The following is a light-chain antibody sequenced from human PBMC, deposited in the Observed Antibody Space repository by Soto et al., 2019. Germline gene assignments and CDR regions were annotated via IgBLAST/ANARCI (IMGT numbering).Light chain of an antibody. Sequence: EIVLTQSPGTLSLSPGERATLSCRASQSVSSSYLAWYQQKPGQAPRLLIYGASSRATGIPDRFSGSGSGTDCTLTISRLEPEDFAVYYSQQYGSSPLTFGGGTKVEIK. V-gene: IGKV3-20*01. CDR3: QQYGSSPLT. J-gene: IGKJ4*01. CDR1: QSVSSSY. CDR2: GAS.